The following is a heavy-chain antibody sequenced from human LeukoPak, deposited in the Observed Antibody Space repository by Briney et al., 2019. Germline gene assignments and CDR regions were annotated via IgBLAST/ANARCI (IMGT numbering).Heavy chain of an antibody. CDR2: ISGSSSTK. Sequence: TGGSLRLSCAASGFTFSSYDMDWVRQAPGKGLEWVSYISGSSSTKYYADSVKDRFFISRDNAKNSLYLQMNSLRAEDTAVYYCARDRKSGEWDLVPWGQGTLVTVSS. D-gene: IGHD1-26*01. CDR3: ARDRKSGEWDLVP. J-gene: IGHJ4*02. CDR1: GFTFSSYD. V-gene: IGHV3-48*01.